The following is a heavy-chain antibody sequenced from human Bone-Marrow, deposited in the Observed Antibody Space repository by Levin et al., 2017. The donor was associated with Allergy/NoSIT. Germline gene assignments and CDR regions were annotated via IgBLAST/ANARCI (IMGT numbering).Heavy chain of an antibody. J-gene: IGHJ4*02. CDR1: GYTFTGYY. CDR3: AREVSVYYGSGTYYNVPDRPYFDY. D-gene: IGHD3-10*01. CDR2: INPNSGGT. Sequence: ASVKVSCKASGYTFTGYYIHWVRQAPGQGHEWMGRINPNSGGTNYAQKFQGRVTMTRDTSISTAYMELSRLRSADTAVYYCAREVSVYYGSGTYYNVPDRPYFDYWGQGTLVTVSS. V-gene: IGHV1-2*06.